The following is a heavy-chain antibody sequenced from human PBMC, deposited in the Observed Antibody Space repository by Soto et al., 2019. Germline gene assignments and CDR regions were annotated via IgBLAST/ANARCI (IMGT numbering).Heavy chain of an antibody. D-gene: IGHD2-15*01. Sequence: ASVKVSCKASGGTFSSYTISWVRQAPGQGLEWMGRIIPILGIANYAQKFQGRVTITADKSTSTAYMELSSLRSEDTAVYYCAIDSRPRTYCGGGSCYNPSQHGGKG. CDR2: IIPILGIA. V-gene: IGHV1-69*04. CDR1: GGTFSSYT. J-gene: IGHJ1*01. CDR3: AIDSRPRTYCGGGSCYNPSQH.